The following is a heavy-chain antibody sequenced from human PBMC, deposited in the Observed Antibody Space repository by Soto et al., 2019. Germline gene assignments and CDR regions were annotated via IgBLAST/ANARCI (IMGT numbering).Heavy chain of an antibody. J-gene: IGHJ4*02. CDR1: GFSFSSYA. D-gene: IGHD5-12*01. V-gene: IGHV3-23*01. Sequence: QLLESGGGLVQPGGSLRLSCAASGFSFSSYAMVWVRQAPGKGLEWVAVISARGGSSYFADSVKGRFTLSRDNSKNVLSLEMNSLRAEDTAIYFCAKGSIEYSASVDNWGQGTLVVVSS. CDR3: AKGSIEYSASVDN. CDR2: ISARGGSS.